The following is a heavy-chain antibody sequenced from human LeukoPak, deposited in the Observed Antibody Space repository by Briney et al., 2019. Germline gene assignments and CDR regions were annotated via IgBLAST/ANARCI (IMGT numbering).Heavy chain of an antibody. Sequence: SETLSLTCTVSGGSISSYYWSWIRQPPGKGLEWIGYIYYSGNANYNPSLKSRVTISVDTSKNQFSLKLSSVTAADTAVYYCARHHVDYDFWSGYHTPQYYFDYWGQGTLVTVSS. V-gene: IGHV4-59*08. D-gene: IGHD3-3*01. J-gene: IGHJ4*02. CDR3: ARHHVDYDFWSGYHTPQYYFDY. CDR2: IYYSGNA. CDR1: GGSISSYY.